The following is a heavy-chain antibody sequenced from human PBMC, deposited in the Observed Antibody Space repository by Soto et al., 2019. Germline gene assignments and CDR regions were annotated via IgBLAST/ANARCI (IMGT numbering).Heavy chain of an antibody. V-gene: IGHV4-34*01. D-gene: IGHD3-16*01. J-gene: IGHJ6*02. Sequence: QVQLQQWGAGLLKPSETLSLTCAVYGGSFSGYYWSWIRQPPGKGLEWIGEINHSGSTNYNPSLKSRVTISVDTSKNQFSLKRSSVTAADTAVYYCARMDDNDFDYYYYGMDVWGQGTTVTVSS. CDR3: ARMDDNDFDYYYYGMDV. CDR1: GGSFSGYY. CDR2: INHSGST.